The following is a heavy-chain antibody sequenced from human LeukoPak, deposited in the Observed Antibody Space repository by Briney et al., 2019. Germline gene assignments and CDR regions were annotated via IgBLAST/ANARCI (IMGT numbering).Heavy chain of an antibody. Sequence: SVKVSCKASGFTFTSSAVQWVRQARGQRLEWIGWIVVGSGNTNYAQKFQERVTITRDMSTGTAYMELSSLRSEDTAVYYCAADGEDGYDSFVVGDRFDYWGQGTLVTVSS. CDR2: IVVGSGNT. CDR1: GFTFTSSA. J-gene: IGHJ4*02. D-gene: IGHD5-12*01. CDR3: AADGEDGYDSFVVGDRFDY. V-gene: IGHV1-58*01.